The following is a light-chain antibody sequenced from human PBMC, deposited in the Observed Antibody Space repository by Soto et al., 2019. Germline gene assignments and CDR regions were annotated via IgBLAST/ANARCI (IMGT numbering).Light chain of an antibody. V-gene: IGKV1-12*01. J-gene: IGKJ4*01. Sequence: DIQMTQSPSSVTESVKDRVTITGRASQGISSWLAWYEQKTGKATKHLIYTLSSLKSGVPSRFSCSSSVTDFTLTISILQTEDFATYYCLHAISFPITFVGVTNVEI. CDR3: LHAISFPIT. CDR2: TLS. CDR1: QGISSW.